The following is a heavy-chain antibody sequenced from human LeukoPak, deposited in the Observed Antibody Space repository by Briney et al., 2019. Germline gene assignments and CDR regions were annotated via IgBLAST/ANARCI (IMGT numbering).Heavy chain of an antibody. CDR3: AKDLYFSMDV. CDR1: GFTFSTYA. CDR2: ISSSGTNT. Sequence: GGSLRLSCAASGFTFSTYAMSWVRQAPGKGLEWVSAISSSGTNTYYADSVKGRFTISRDNSKNMLFLQMNSLRAEDTAIYFCAKDLYFSMDVWGRGTTVTVSS. J-gene: IGHJ6*03. V-gene: IGHV3-23*01.